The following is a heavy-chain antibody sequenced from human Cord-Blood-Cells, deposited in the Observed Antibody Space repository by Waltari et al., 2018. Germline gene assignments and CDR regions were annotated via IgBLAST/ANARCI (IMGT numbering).Heavy chain of an antibody. Sequence: QLQLQESGPGLVKTSETPSLTCTVSGGSFSSSSYYWGWNRQPPGKVLVWIGSIYYSWGTNYNPSLRSRCSISVDTSMNQVSLKLSCVTCAVTAVYYCARIESYRVWWFDPWGQGTLVTVAS. D-gene: IGHD1-26*01. J-gene: IGHJ5*02. CDR2: IYYSWGT. V-gene: IGHV4-39*01. CDR1: GGSFSSSSYY. CDR3: ARIESYRVWWFDP.